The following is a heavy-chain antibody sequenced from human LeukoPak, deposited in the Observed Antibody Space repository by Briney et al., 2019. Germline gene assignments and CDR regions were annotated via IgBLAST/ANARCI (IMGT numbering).Heavy chain of an antibody. V-gene: IGHV4-59*12. Sequence: NPSETLSLTCTVSGGSISSYYWSWIRQSPGKGLEWIGYIYYDGSTNYNPSLRGRVTISVDTPKNQFSLKLSSVTAADTAVYYCARRLLWFGELSGWGQGTLVTVSS. J-gene: IGHJ4*02. CDR1: GGSISSYY. CDR2: IYYDGST. D-gene: IGHD3-10*01. CDR3: ARRLLWFGELSG.